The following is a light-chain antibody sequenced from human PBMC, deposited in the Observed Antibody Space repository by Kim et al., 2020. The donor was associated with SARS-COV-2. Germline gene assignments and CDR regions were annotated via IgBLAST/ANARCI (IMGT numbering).Light chain of an antibody. Sequence: QTVVTQEPSFSVSPGGTVTLTCGLTSGPVSSGKYPSWYQQTPGQAPRTLIHTTNTRSSGVADRFSGSILGDKAALTISGAQAEDESDYYCVLYMGGGISVFGGGTQLTVL. CDR2: TTN. CDR1: SGPVSSGKY. J-gene: IGLJ3*02. CDR3: VLYMGGGISV. V-gene: IGLV8-61*01.